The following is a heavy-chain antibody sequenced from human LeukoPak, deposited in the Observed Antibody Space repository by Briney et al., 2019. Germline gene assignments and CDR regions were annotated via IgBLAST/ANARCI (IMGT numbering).Heavy chain of an antibody. Sequence: ASVKVSCKASGYTFTSYGISWVRQAPGQGLEWMGWISAYNGSTNYAQKLQGRVTMTTDTSTSTAYMKLSSLRSDDTAIYYCARGRPESPFDPWGQGTLVTVSS. D-gene: IGHD1-1*01. CDR3: ARGRPESPFDP. CDR1: GYTFTSYG. CDR2: ISAYNGST. J-gene: IGHJ5*02. V-gene: IGHV1-18*01.